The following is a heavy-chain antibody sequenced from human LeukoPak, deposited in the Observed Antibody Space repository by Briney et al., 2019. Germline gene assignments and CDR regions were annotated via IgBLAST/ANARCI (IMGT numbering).Heavy chain of an antibody. D-gene: IGHD2-2*01. CDR2: IRSKAYGGTT. V-gene: IGHV3-49*04. Sequence: GGSLRLSCTASGFTFGDYAMSWVRQAPGKGLEWVGFIRSKAYGGTTEYAASVKGRSTISRDDSKSIVYLQMNSLKTEDTAVYYCTREQVYCSSTSCPGDYWGQGTLVTVSS. CDR1: GFTFGDYA. CDR3: TREQVYCSSTSCPGDY. J-gene: IGHJ4*02.